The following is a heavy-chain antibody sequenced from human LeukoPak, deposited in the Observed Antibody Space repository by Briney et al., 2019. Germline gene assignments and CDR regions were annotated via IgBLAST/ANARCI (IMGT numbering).Heavy chain of an antibody. Sequence: SETLSLTCAVSGGSISSGGYSWSWIRQPPGKGLEWNGYIYHSGSTYYNPSLKSRVTISVDRSKNQFSLKLSSVTAADTAVYYCARGYRGVGAPGGAFDIWGQGTMVTVSS. V-gene: IGHV4-30-2*01. CDR2: IYHSGST. J-gene: IGHJ3*02. D-gene: IGHD1-26*01. CDR3: ARGYRGVGAPGGAFDI. CDR1: GGSISSGGYS.